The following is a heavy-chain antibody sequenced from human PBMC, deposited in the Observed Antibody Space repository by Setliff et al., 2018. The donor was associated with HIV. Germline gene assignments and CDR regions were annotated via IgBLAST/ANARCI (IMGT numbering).Heavy chain of an antibody. CDR1: GDSITSGGYS. CDR3: ARENGWLFGWFDP. J-gene: IGHJ5*02. Sequence: TLSLTCTVSGDSITSGGYSWTWIRQPPGKALEWVGYIYYSGRTSHSGSTYYNPSVASRITISGDTSKNQFSLKLTSVTAADTAIYYCARENGWLFGWFDPWGQGTPVTSPQ. V-gene: IGHV4-30-4*08. CDR2: IYYSGRTSHSGST. D-gene: IGHD3-22*01.